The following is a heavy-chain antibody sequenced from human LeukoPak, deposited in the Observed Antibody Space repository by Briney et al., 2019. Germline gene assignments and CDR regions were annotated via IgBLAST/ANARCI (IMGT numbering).Heavy chain of an antibody. Sequence: ASVKVSCKASGYTFTSYGITWVRQAPGQGLEWMGWISAYNGNTNYAQKLQGRVTMTTEKSTSTVYMELKNLRSDDTAVYCCARVVLLYSSSGYTWFDPWGQGTLVTVSS. J-gene: IGHJ5*02. CDR2: ISAYNGNT. V-gene: IGHV1-18*01. CDR3: ARVVLLYSSSGYTWFDP. CDR1: GYTFTSYG. D-gene: IGHD6-13*01.